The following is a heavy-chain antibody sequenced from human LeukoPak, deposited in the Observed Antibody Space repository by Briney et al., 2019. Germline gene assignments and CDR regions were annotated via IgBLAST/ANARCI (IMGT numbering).Heavy chain of an antibody. J-gene: IGHJ4*02. CDR2: ISSSSSGI. V-gene: IGHV3-48*01. D-gene: IGHD6-19*01. CDR3: ARAGGGRYYFDY. Sequence: GGSLRLSCAASGFTFSSYNMNWVRQAPGKGLEWVSYISSSSSGIYYADSVKGRFTISRDNARNSLYLQMNSLRAEDTAVYYCARAGGGRYYFDYWGQGTLVTVSS. CDR1: GFTFSSYN.